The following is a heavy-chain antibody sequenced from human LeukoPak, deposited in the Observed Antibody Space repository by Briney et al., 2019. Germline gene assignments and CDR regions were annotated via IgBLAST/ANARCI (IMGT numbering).Heavy chain of an antibody. CDR2: ISYDGSNK. Sequence: PGGSLRLSCAASGFTFSSFGMHWVRQAPGRGLEWVAVISYDGSNKYYADSVEGRFTISRDNSKNTLYLQMNSLRAEDTAVYYCAKVGFSEMEWLLYSDHWGQGTLVTVSS. CDR1: GFTFSSFG. D-gene: IGHD3-3*01. J-gene: IGHJ4*02. CDR3: AKVGFSEMEWLLYSDH. V-gene: IGHV3-30*18.